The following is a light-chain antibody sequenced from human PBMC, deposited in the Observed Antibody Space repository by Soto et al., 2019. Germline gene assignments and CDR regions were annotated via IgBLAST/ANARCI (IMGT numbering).Light chain of an antibody. Sequence: DIQMTQSPSSLSASVGDRVTITCQASQDISNYLYWYQQKPGKAPKLLIYDASNLETGVPSRFSGSESGTDFTFTISSLQPEDIATYYCQQYDNLPITFGQGTRLEIK. V-gene: IGKV1-33*01. J-gene: IGKJ5*01. CDR3: QQYDNLPIT. CDR1: QDISNY. CDR2: DAS.